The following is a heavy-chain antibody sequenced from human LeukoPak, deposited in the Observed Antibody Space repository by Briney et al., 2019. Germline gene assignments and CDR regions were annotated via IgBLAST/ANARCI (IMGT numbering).Heavy chain of an antibody. CDR3: ARGCRRSARPKGYYYYYMDV. CDR1: GYTFTSYD. J-gene: IGHJ6*03. CDR2: MNPNSGNT. V-gene: IGHV1-8*03. D-gene: IGHD1-26*01. Sequence: ASVKVSCKASGYTFTSYDINWVRQATGQGLEWMGWMNPNSGNTGYAQKFQGRVTITRNTSISTAYMELSSLRSEDTAVYYCARGCRRSARPKGYYYYYMDVWGKGTTVTVSS.